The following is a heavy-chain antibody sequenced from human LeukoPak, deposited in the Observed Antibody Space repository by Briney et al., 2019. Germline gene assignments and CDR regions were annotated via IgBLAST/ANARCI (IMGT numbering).Heavy chain of an antibody. V-gene: IGHV1-69*13. CDR3: ARGGDNWNDPCFDY. D-gene: IGHD1-1*01. J-gene: IGHJ4*02. CDR1: GYTFTSYG. CDR2: IIPIFGTA. Sequence: SVKVSCKASGYTFTSYGISWVRQAPGQGREWMGGIIPIFGTANYAQKFQGRVTITADESTSTAYMELSSLRSEDTAVYYCARGGDNWNDPCFDYWGQGTLVTVSS.